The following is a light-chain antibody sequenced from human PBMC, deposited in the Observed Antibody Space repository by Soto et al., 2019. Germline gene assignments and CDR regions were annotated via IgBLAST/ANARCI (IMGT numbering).Light chain of an antibody. CDR3: QQYGSSWT. V-gene: IGKV3-20*01. J-gene: IGKJ1*01. Sequence: EIVLTRSPGTLSLSPGQRATLACRASQSVSSRYLAWYQQTPGQAPRLLIYGTSHRATGIPDRFSRSGSGTDFTLTINRLEPEDFAVYYCQQYGSSWTFGQGTKVDIK. CDR2: GTS. CDR1: QSVSSRY.